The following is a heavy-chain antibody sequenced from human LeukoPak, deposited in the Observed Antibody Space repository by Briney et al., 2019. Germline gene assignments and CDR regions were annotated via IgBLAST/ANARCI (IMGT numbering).Heavy chain of an antibody. V-gene: IGHV3-23*01. D-gene: IGHD3-22*01. J-gene: IGHJ3*02. CDR3: AKNPLLAMIVVVIRGAFDI. CDR1: GFTFSSYA. Sequence: GGSLRLSCAASGFTFSSYAMSWVRQAPGKGLEWVSAISGSGGSTYYADSVKGRFTISRDNSKNTLYLQMNSLRAEDTAVYYCAKNPLLAMIVVVIRGAFDIWGQGTMVTVSS. CDR2: ISGSGGST.